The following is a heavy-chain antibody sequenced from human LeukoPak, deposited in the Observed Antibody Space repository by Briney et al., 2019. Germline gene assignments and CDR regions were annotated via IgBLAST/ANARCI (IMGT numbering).Heavy chain of an antibody. D-gene: IGHD3-10*01. V-gene: IGHV4-59*10. CDR3: ARDFGAGSYRYGMDV. J-gene: IGHJ6*02. CDR1: GFTVPDNY. CDR2: IYNVGSTGNT. Sequence: GSLRLSCAASGFTVPDNYMNWVRQSSGKGLEWIGCIYNVGSTGNTHYNPSLKSRLTISEDTSKNQFSLRLSSVTAADTAVYYCARDFGAGSYRYGMDVWGQGTAVTVSS.